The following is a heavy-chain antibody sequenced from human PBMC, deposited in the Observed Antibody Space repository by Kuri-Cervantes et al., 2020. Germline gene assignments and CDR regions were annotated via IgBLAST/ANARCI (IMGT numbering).Heavy chain of an antibody. CDR3: ARSIVVTEGVGDWFDP. D-gene: IGHD6-19*01. CDR2: INHLGTT. V-gene: IGHV4-34*01. J-gene: IGHJ5*02. CDR1: GESFSEDY. Sequence: SETLSLTCIVNGESFSEDYWIWIRQPPGGGLEWIGEINHLGTTNYNPSLNSRVTISLDTSKKQFSLKLNSVTAADTAVYYCARSIVVTEGVGDWFDPWGQGTLVTVSS.